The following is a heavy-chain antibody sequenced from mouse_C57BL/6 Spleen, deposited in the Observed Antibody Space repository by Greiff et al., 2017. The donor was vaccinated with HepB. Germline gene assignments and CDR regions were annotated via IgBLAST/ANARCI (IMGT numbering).Heavy chain of an antibody. CDR2: IYPSDSET. CDR3: ARALDGYPFAY. CDR1: GYTFTSYW. J-gene: IGHJ3*01. Sequence: QVQLKQSGAELVRPGSSVKLSCKASGYTFTSYWMDWVKQRPGQGLEWIGNIYPSDSETHYNQKFKDKATLTVDKSSSTAYMQLSSLTSEDSAVYYCARALDGYPFAYWGQGTLVTVSA. D-gene: IGHD2-3*01. V-gene: IGHV1-61*01.